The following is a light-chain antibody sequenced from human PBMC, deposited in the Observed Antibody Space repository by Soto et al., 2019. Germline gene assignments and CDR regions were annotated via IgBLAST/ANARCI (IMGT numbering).Light chain of an antibody. J-gene: IGKJ2*01. CDR1: QRVNSSY. V-gene: IGKV3-20*01. Sequence: EIVLTQSPDTLYLSPGEGATLSCRASQRVNSSYLAWYQQKPGQAPRLLISGASDRATGVPARVSGSGYGTDFTLTIRILEPEDFAVYYCQQYVISPVTFCQGTKRQIK. CDR2: GAS. CDR3: QQYVISPVT.